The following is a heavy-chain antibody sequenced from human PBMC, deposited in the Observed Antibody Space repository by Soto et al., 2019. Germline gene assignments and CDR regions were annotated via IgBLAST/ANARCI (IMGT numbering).Heavy chain of an antibody. D-gene: IGHD5-18*01. Sequence: GGSLRLSCAASGFTFSSYEMNWVRQAPGKGLEWVSYISSSGSTIYYADSVKGRFTISRDNAKNSLYLQMNSLRAEDTAVYDGARGGLRGYSYGFYAFDIWGQGTMVTVSS. J-gene: IGHJ3*02. V-gene: IGHV3-48*03. CDR2: ISSSGSTI. CDR3: ARGGLRGYSYGFYAFDI. CDR1: GFTFSSYE.